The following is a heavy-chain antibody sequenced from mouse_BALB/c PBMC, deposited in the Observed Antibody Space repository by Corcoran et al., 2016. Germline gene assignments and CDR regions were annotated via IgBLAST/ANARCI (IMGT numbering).Heavy chain of an antibody. CDR1: GYTFTNYG. CDR3: ARSANWYAMDY. D-gene: IGHD4-1*01. J-gene: IGHJ4*01. CDR2: INTYTGEP. V-gene: IGHV9-3-1*01. Sequence: QIQLVQSGPELKKPGETVKISCKASGYTFTNYGMNWVKQDPGKGLKWMGWINTYTGEPTYADDFKGRFAFSLETSASTASLQINNLKNEDTATYFCARSANWYAMDYWGQGTSVTVSS.